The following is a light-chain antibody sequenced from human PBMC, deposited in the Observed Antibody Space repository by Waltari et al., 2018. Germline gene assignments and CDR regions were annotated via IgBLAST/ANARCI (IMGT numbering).Light chain of an antibody. CDR3: QAWDNTIVV. CDR2: EDN. J-gene: IGLJ3*02. V-gene: IGLV3-1*01. CDR1: ELDYKY. Sequence: SYELTQPPSVSVSPGQTAIITCSGDELDYKYTSWYRQRPGQSPVLILHEDNKRPSGIPDRFSGSSSGNRATLTISGTQAMDEAEYYCQAWDNTIVVFGGGTKLTVL.